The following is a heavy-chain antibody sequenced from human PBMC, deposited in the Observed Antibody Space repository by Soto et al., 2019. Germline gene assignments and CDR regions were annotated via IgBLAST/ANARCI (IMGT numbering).Heavy chain of an antibody. Sequence: GGSLRLSCAASGFTFSSYSMNWVRQAPGKGLEWVSYISSSSSTIYYADSVKGRFTISRDNAKNPLYLQMNSLRAEDTAVYYCARNPPRDITIFGVEKRGYYYYYMDVWGKGTTVTVSS. CDR1: GFTFSSYS. V-gene: IGHV3-48*01. CDR3: ARNPPRDITIFGVEKRGYYYYYMDV. J-gene: IGHJ6*03. CDR2: ISSSSSTI. D-gene: IGHD3-3*01.